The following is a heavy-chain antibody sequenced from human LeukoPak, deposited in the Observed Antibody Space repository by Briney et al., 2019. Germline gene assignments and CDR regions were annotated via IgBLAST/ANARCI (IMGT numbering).Heavy chain of an antibody. J-gene: IGHJ5*02. CDR3: ARGDGVAEVPAAMPETERLDP. V-gene: IGHV4-34*01. CDR2: VNYRGRT. D-gene: IGHD2-2*01. CDR1: GGSFRGYM. Sequence: SGTLSLTCVVSGGSFRGYMWNCIRQAPGTGVEWIGEVNYRGRTNYIPALKSRLSLSMDTSNNQLSLKLTSVTAADTAMYYCARGDGVAEVPAAMPETERLDPWGQGALVTVSS.